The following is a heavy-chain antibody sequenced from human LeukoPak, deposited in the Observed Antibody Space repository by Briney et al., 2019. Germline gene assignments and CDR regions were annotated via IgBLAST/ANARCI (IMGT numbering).Heavy chain of an antibody. Sequence: GGSLRLSCAASGLSFRMSWVRQAPGKGLEWVANINQDGSEKYYVDSVKGRFTISRDDAKTSVYLQMNSLRDEDTAIYYCARDNIWAFDIWGQGTMVTVAS. V-gene: IGHV3-7*03. CDR1: GLSFR. J-gene: IGHJ3*02. CDR2: INQDGSEK. CDR3: ARDNIWAFDI. D-gene: IGHD3-9*01.